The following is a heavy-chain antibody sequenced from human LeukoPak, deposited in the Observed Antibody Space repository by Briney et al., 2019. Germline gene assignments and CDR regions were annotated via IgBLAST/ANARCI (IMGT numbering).Heavy chain of an antibody. D-gene: IGHD2-15*01. CDR1: GFTFSSYS. CDR3: ARDGEVVGAAVYYCDY. Sequence: GGSLRLSCAASGFTFSSYSMNWVRQAPGKGLEWVSSISSSSSYIYYADSVKGRFTISRDNAKNSLYLQMNSLRAEDTAVYYCARDGEVVGAAVYYCDYGARGPVVSVSS. V-gene: IGHV3-21*01. J-gene: IGHJ4*02. CDR2: ISSSSSYI.